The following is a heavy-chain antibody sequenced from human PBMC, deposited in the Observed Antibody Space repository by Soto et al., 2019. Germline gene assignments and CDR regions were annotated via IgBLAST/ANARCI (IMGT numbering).Heavy chain of an antibody. CDR3: ARGRIVVVPAARHNWFDP. J-gene: IGHJ5*02. Sequence: QVQLQQWGAGLLKPSETLSLTCAVNGGSFSGYYWSWIRQPPGKGLEWIGEINHSGSTNYNPSLKSRVTIPVDTSKNQFSLKLSSVTAADTAVYYCARGRIVVVPAARHNWFDPWGQGTLVTVSS. CDR2: INHSGST. D-gene: IGHD2-2*01. CDR1: GGSFSGYY. V-gene: IGHV4-34*01.